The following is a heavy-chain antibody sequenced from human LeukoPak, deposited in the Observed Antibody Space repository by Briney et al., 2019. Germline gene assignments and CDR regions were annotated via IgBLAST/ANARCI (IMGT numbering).Heavy chain of an antibody. J-gene: IGHJ6*03. CDR1: GFTFSDYG. CDR2: ISGSGQSI. Sequence: GGSLRLSCAGSGFTFSDYGMNWVRQAPGKGLEWVSVISGSGQSIHYADSVKGRFTISRDNSKNTVYLQMSSLRSEDTAVYYCATRYCSGGSCPNYYYYYINVWAKGPRSPSP. CDR3: ATRYCSGGSCPNYYYYYINV. D-gene: IGHD2-15*01. V-gene: IGHV3-23*01.